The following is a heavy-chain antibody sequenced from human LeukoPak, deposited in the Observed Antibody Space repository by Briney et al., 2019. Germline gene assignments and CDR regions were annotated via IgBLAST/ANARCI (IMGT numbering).Heavy chain of an antibody. D-gene: IGHD2-21*01. J-gene: IGHJ4*02. CDR1: GGSFSGHY. V-gene: IGHV4-59*08. Sequence: PSETLSLTCAVYGGSFSGHYWSWIRQPPGKGLEWIGYIFHTGDSNHNPSLKRRVSISLDTSRDQITLRLTSVTAADTAVYYCARHRFASPLDSWGQGTLVTVSS. CDR2: IFHTGDS. CDR3: ARHRFASPLDS.